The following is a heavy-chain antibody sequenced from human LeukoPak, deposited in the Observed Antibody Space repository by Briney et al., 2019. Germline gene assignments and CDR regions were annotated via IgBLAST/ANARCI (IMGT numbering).Heavy chain of an antibody. D-gene: IGHD5-12*01. J-gene: IGHJ4*02. CDR1: GGSISSYY. CDR2: IYYSGST. CDR3: ACYIVATDYFDY. Sequence: SETLSLTCTVSGGSISSYYWSWIRQPPGKGLEWIGYIYYSGSTNYNPSLKSRVTISVDTSKNQFSLKLSSATAADTAVYYCACYIVATDYFDYWGQGTLVTVSS. V-gene: IGHV4-59*08.